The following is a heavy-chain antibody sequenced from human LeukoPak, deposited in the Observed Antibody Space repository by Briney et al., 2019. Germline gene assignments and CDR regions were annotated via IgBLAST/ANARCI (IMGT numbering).Heavy chain of an antibody. CDR3: ARTTYYYDSSGYYAPNWYFDL. CDR1: GYTFTGYY. V-gene: IGHV1-18*04. J-gene: IGHJ2*01. D-gene: IGHD3-22*01. Sequence: ASVKVSCKASGYTFTGYYMHWVRQAPGQGLEWMGWISAYNGNTNYAQKLQGRVTMTTDTSTSTAYMELRSLRSDDTAVYYCARTTYYYDSSGYYAPNWYFDLWGRGTLVTVSS. CDR2: ISAYNGNT.